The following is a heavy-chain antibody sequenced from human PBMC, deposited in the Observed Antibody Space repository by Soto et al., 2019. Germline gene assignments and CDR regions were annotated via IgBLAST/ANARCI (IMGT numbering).Heavy chain of an antibody. Sequence: EVQLVESGGGLVKPGGSLRLSCAASGFTFSSYSMNWVRQAPGKGLEWVSSISSSSSYIYYADSVKGRFTISRDNAKNSLYLQMNSLRAEDTAVYYCARPLGYCSSTSCYGMDVWGQGTTVTVSS. V-gene: IGHV3-21*01. J-gene: IGHJ6*02. CDR2: ISSSSSYI. D-gene: IGHD2-2*01. CDR1: GFTFSSYS. CDR3: ARPLGYCSSTSCYGMDV.